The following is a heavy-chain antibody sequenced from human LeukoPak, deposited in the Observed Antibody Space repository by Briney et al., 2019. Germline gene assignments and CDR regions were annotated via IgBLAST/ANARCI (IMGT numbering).Heavy chain of an antibody. CDR1: GFTFSSYT. Sequence: GGSLRLSCTASGFTFSSYTMSWVRQAPGKGLKWVSTISTGGGNTYYADSVQGRFTVSRDDSKNTLYLQMNSLRAEDTAVYYCARRYCSGGSCYSFRGDWFDPWGQGTLVTVSS. D-gene: IGHD2-15*01. J-gene: IGHJ5*02. CDR2: ISTGGGNT. V-gene: IGHV3-23*01. CDR3: ARRYCSGGSCYSFRGDWFDP.